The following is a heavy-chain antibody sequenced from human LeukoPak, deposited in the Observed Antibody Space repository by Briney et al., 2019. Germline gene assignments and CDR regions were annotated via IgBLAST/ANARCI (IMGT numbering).Heavy chain of an antibody. D-gene: IGHD3-10*01. J-gene: IGHJ4*02. CDR1: GFTFSDYY. V-gene: IGHV3-15*01. Sequence: GGSLRLSCAASGFTFSDYYMSWIRQAPGKGLEWVGRIKSKADGGTIEYAAPVKGRFTISRDDSKNTLYLQMNSLKSEDTAVYYCTTVEEGSGSRWGQGTLVTVSS. CDR2: IKSKADGGTI. CDR3: TTVEEGSGSR.